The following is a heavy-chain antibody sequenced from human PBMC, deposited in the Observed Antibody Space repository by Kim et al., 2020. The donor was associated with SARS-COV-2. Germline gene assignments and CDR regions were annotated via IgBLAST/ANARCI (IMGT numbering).Heavy chain of an antibody. D-gene: IGHD6-13*01. J-gene: IGHJ6*02. CDR3: ARDYPRGGGIAAAAWYYGMDV. V-gene: IGHV1-18*01. CDR2: ISAYNGNT. Sequence: ASVKVSCKASGYTFTSYGISWVRQAPGQGLEWMGWISAYNGNTNYAQKLQGRVTMTTDTSTSTAYMELRSLRSDDTAVYYCARDYPRGGGIAAAAWYYGMDVWGQGTTVTVSS. CDR1: GYTFTSYG.